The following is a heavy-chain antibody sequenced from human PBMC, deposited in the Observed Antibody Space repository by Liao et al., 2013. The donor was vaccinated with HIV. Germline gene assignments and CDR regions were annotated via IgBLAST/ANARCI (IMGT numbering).Heavy chain of an antibody. CDR3: ARLYGGAFHI. CDR1: GGAINSYS. V-gene: IGHV4-59*01. J-gene: IGHJ3*02. CDR2: ISYNGGA. Sequence: QVQLQESGPGLVKPSETLSLSCSVSGGAINSYSWSWVRQPPGKGLEWIGYISYNGGATYNPSLRNRVTVSVDTSKNQFSLNLHSVTAADTAMYYCARLYGGAFHIWGQGTLVSVSS. D-gene: IGHD4-17*01.